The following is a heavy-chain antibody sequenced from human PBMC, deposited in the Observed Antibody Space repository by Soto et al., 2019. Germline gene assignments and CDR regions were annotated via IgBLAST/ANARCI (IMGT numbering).Heavy chain of an antibody. D-gene: IGHD3-10*01. CDR2: IYPGDSDT. CDR3: ARRIYYGSGSYSGYYFDY. CDR1: GYSFTSYW. J-gene: IGHJ4*02. Sequence: GESLKISCKGSGYSFTSYWIGWVRQMPGKGLEWMGIIYPGDSDTRYSPSFQGQVTISADKSISTAYLQWSSLKASDTAMYYCARRIYYGSGSYSGYYFDYWGQGTLVTVSS. V-gene: IGHV5-51*01.